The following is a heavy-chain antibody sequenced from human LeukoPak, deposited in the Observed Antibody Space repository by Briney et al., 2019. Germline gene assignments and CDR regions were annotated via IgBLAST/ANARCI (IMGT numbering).Heavy chain of an antibody. CDR2: INHSGST. CDR3: ARHQGGGRRLRYNWFDP. CDR1: GGSFSGYY. Sequence: SETLSLTCAVYGGSFSGYYWSWIRQPPGKGLEWIGEINHSGSTNYNPSLKSRVTISVDTSKNQFSLKLSSVTAADTAVYYCARHQGGGRRLRYNWFDPWGQGTLVTVSS. D-gene: IGHD2-15*01. V-gene: IGHV4-34*01. J-gene: IGHJ5*02.